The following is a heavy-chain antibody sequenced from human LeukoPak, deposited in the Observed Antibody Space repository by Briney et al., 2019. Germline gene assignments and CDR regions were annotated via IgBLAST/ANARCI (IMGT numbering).Heavy chain of an antibody. J-gene: IGHJ5*02. V-gene: IGHV4-39*01. CDR1: GGSISSSSYY. CDR2: IYYSGST. Sequence: SETLSLTCTVSGGSISSSSYYWGWIRQPPGKGLEWIGSIYYSGSTYYNPSLKSRATISVDTSKNQFSLKLSSVTAADTAVYYCARQVRDSSGYLDWFDPWGQGTLVTVSS. D-gene: IGHD3-22*01. CDR3: ARQVRDSSGYLDWFDP.